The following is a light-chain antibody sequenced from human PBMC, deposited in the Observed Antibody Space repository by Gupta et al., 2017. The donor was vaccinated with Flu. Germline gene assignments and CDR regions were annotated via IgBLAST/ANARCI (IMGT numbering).Light chain of an antibody. J-gene: IGLJ3*02. CDR2: GNS. V-gene: IGLV1-40*01. Sequence: QSVLTQPPSVSGAPGQRVTISCTGSSSNIGAGYDVHWYQQLPGTAPKLLIYGNSNRPSGVPDRFSGSKSCTSASQAITGLQAEDEADYYCQSYDSSLSGSRVFGGGTKLTVL. CDR3: QSYDSSLSGSRV. CDR1: SSNIGAGYD.